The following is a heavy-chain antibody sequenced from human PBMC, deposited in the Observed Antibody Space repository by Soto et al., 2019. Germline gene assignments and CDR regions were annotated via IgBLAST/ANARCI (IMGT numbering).Heavy chain of an antibody. Sequence: PSETLSLTCAVSGYSISSGYYWCWIRQPPGKGLEWIGSTYHSGITYYNPSLKSRVTISVDTSKNQFSMKLSSVTAADTAVYYCPRRALTFGGVIVTHFDYWGQGTLVT. V-gene: IGHV4-38-2*01. CDR3: PRRALTFGGVIVTHFDY. CDR2: TYHSGIT. J-gene: IGHJ4*02. D-gene: IGHD3-16*02. CDR1: GYSISSGYY.